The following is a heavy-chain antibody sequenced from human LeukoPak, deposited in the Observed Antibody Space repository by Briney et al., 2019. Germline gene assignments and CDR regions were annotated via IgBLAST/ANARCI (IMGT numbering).Heavy chain of an antibody. J-gene: IGHJ4*02. CDR3: ARAQQWPANFDY. D-gene: IGHD6-19*01. CDR2: IYTNGNT. CDR1: EFTVTSNY. Sequence: GGSLRLSCAASEFTVTSNYLSWVRQAPGKGLEWVSVIYTNGNTYYADSVKGRFTISRDNSKNTLYLQMNSLRAEDTAVYYCARAQQWPANFDYWGQGTLVTVSS. V-gene: IGHV3-53*01.